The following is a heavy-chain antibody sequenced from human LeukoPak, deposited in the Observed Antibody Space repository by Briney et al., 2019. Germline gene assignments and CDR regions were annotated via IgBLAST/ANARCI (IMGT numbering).Heavy chain of an antibody. CDR2: IYPGDSDT. D-gene: IGHD2-8*01. J-gene: IGHJ4*02. V-gene: IGHV5-51*01. Sequence: GESLKISCKGSGYSFTSYWIGWVRQMPGKGLEWMGIIYPGDSDTRYSPSLQGQVTISADKSISTAYLQWSSLKASDTAMYYCARRLCTSGVCYYYFDYWGQGTLVTVSS. CDR1: GYSFTSYW. CDR3: ARRLCTSGVCYYYFDY.